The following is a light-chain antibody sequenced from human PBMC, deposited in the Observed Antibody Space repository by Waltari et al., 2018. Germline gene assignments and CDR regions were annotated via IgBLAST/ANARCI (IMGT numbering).Light chain of an antibody. V-gene: IGLV1-47*01. CDR3: AAWDDSLSGPV. Sequence: QSVLTQPPSASGTAGQRVTLSCSGSNSNIERNYVYWYQQLPGTAPKLLIYKGNQRPAGVPDGFSGSKSGSSASLAISGLRSEDEGDYYCAAWDDSLSGPVFGGGTKLTVL. J-gene: IGLJ2*01. CDR1: NSNIERNY. CDR2: KGN.